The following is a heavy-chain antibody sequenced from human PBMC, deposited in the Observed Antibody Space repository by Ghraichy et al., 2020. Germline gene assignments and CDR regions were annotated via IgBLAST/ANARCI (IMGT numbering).Heavy chain of an antibody. Sequence: SQTLSLTCTVSGDSISGYYWSWIRQPPGKGLEWISYIYYTGRTSYNPSLKSRVTVSLDTSKGHFSLKLSSLTAADTAIYYCARLLDSGSYSYYFDYWGQGSLFLVSS. D-gene: IGHD1-26*01. CDR2: IYYTGRT. CDR1: GDSISGYY. CDR3: ARLLDSGSYSYYFDY. J-gene: IGHJ4*02. V-gene: IGHV4-59*08.